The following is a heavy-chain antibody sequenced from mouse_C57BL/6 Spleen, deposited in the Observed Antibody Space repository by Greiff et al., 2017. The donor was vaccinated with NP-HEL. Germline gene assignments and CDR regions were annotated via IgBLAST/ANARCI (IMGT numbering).Heavy chain of an antibody. J-gene: IGHJ3*01. CDR3: TASNWVAY. CDR2: IRLKSDNYAT. CDR1: GFTFSNYW. V-gene: IGHV6-3*01. Sequence: EVQLQQSGGGLVQPGGSMKLSCVASGFTFSNYWMNWVRQSPEKGLEWVAQIRLKSDNYATHYAESVKGRFTISRDDSKSSVYLQMNNLRAEDTGIYYCTASNWVAYWGQGTLVTVSA.